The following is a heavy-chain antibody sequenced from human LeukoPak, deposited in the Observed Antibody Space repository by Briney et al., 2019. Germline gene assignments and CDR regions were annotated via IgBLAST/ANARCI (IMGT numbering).Heavy chain of an antibody. V-gene: IGHV4-4*07. CDR3: ARHADYGGYLDY. Sequence: PSETLSLTCTVSGGSISSYYWSWIRQPAGKGLEWIGRIYTSGSTNYNPSLKSRVTVSVDTSKSQFSLRLTSVTAADTAVYYCARHADYGGYLDYWGQGTLVTVSS. J-gene: IGHJ4*02. D-gene: IGHD4-23*01. CDR1: GGSISSYY. CDR2: IYTSGST.